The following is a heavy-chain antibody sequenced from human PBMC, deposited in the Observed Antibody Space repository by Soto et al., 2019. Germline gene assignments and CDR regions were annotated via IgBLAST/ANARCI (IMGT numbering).Heavy chain of an antibody. V-gene: IGHV3-48*03. CDR1: GFSFSFYE. CDR2: ISTSGTTI. D-gene: IGHD4-17*01. Sequence: PGGSLRLSCAASGFSFSFYEMNWVRQAPGKGLEWVSYISTSGTTIHYADSVKGRFTISRDNARNSLYLQMNSLRAEDTAVYYCARDGYGDPYYYYGMDVWGQGTTVTVSS. CDR3: ARDGYGDPYYYYGMDV. J-gene: IGHJ6*02.